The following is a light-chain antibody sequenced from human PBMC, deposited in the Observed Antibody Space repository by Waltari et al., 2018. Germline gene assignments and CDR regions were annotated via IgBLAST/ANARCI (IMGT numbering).Light chain of an antibody. CDR1: QSIANY. Sequence: VQMTQSPSSLSASVGARVTITCRASQSIANYLNWYQQKPGKVPKLLFYAASSLHSGVPSRFSGSGAGTEFILTITNLQPEDLATYYWQQSYTTLTFGGGTKVE. CDR3: QQSYTTLT. J-gene: IGKJ4*02. CDR2: AAS. V-gene: IGKV1-39*01.